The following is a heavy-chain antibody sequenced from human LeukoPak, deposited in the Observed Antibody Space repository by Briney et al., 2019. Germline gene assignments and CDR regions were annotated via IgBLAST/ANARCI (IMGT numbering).Heavy chain of an antibody. J-gene: IGHJ4*02. V-gene: IGHV3-13*01. D-gene: IGHD1-1*01. CDR2: IGTAGDT. Sequence: GGSLRLSCAASGFTFSDYDMHWVRQATEKGLEWVSAIGTAGDTYYTGSVKGRFTISRENAKNSLYLQMNSLRAGDTAVYYCARVAKERVGGVYYFDYWGQGTLVAVSS. CDR1: GFTFSDYD. CDR3: ARVAKERVGGVYYFDY.